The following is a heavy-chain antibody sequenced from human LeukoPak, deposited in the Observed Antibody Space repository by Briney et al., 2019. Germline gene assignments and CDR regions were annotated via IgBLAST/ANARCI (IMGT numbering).Heavy chain of an antibody. J-gene: IGHJ3*02. Sequence: GASVKISCKASGGTFSNNTINRVRQAPGQRLEWMGRIIPIVGTANCAQNFQGRVTITADKSTSTAYMELSSLRSEDTAVYYCARYLVIRGDAFHIWGQGTMVTVSS. V-gene: IGHV1-69*08. CDR3: ARYLVIRGDAFHI. CDR2: IIPIVGTA. CDR1: GGTFSNNT. D-gene: IGHD3-16*02.